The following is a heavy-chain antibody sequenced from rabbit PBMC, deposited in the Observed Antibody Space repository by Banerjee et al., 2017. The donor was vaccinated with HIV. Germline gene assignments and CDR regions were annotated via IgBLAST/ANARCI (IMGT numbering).Heavy chain of an antibody. D-gene: IGHD4-2*01. CDR1: GVSFSSDYY. CDR2: IDSGSGGFT. J-gene: IGHJ2*01. V-gene: IGHV1S40*01. Sequence: QSLEESGGDLVKPGASLTLTCTASGVSFSSDYYMCWVRQAPGKGLEWIACIDSGSGGFTYFASWAKGRFTISKTSSTTVTLQMTSLTAADTATYFCARDYVNAFDPWGQGTL. CDR3: ARDYVNAFDP.